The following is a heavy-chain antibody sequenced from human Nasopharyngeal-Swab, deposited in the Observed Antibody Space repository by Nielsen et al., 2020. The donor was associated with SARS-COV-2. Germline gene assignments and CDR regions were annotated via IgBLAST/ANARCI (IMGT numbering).Heavy chain of an antibody. CDR1: GGSISSYY. V-gene: IGHV4-59*01. D-gene: IGHD5-18*01. CDR3: ARSGYSYGLPVGYFGH. CDR2: VFYSGTT. Sequence: SETLSLTCSVSGGSISSYYWSWFRQRPGKGLEWLGYVFYSGTTNYNPSLKSRVSISVDTSRNQFSLKLRSMTAADTAVYYCARSGYSYGLPVGYFGHWGQGILVTVSS. J-gene: IGHJ4*02.